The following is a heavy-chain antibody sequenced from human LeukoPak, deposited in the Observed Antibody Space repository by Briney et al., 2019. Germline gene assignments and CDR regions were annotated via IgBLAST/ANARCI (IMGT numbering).Heavy chain of an antibody. CDR1: GGSFSGHY. V-gene: IGHV4-34*01. D-gene: IGHD5-12*01. J-gene: IGHJ3*02. CDR3: ASGNTGYDRDSFDI. CDR2: INHSGST. Sequence: PSETLSLTCAVYGGSFSGHYWSWIRQPPGKGLEWIGEINHSGSTNYNPSLKSRVTISVDTSKNQFSLKLSSVTAADTAVYYCASGNTGYDRDSFDIWGQGTMVTVSS.